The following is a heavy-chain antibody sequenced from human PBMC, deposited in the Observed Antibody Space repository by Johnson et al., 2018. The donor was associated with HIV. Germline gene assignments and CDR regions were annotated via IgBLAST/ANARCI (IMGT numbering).Heavy chain of an antibody. CDR2: ISSSGSTI. J-gene: IGHJ3*02. V-gene: IGHV3-11*04. CDR1: GFTFKDHY. D-gene: IGHD3-22*01. Sequence: QEKLVESGGGVVKPGGSLRLSCVASGFTFKDHYMSWIRQAPGKGLEWVSYISSSGSTIYYADSVKGRFTISRDNAKNSLYLQMNSLRAEDTAVYYCAREYSSGYPDAFDIWGQGTMVTVSS. CDR3: AREYSSGYPDAFDI.